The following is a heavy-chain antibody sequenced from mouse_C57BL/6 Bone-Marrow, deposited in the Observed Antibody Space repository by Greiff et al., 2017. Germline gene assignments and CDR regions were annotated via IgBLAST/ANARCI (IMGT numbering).Heavy chain of an antibody. CDR2: INPSDSET. V-gene: IGHV1-52*01. Sequence: QVQLQQSGAELVRPGSSVKLSCKASGYTFTSYWMHWVKQRPIQGLEWIGNINPSDSETHYNQKFKDKATLTVDKSSSTAYMQLSSLTSEDSAVYYCARCYYGSNPCDYWGQGTTLTVSS. CDR3: ARCYYGSNPCDY. CDR1: GYTFTSYW. J-gene: IGHJ2*01. D-gene: IGHD1-1*01.